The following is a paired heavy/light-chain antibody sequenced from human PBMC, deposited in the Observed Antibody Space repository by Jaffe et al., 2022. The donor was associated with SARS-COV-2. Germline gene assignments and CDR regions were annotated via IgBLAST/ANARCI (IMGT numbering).Heavy chain of an antibody. J-gene: IGHJ6*03. CDR3: ARGSSQYYYQMDV. Sequence: QVQLVESGGGVVQPGTSLRLSCAASGFNFNSAGMHWVRQAPGKGLEWVALIWYDGINKYYVDSVKGRFTISRDNSKNTVNLQMNSLRAEDTGVYYCARGSSQYYYQMDVWGQGTTVIVSS. CDR2: IWYDGINK. CDR1: GFNFNSAG. V-gene: IGHV3-33*01.
Light chain of an antibody. V-gene: IGLV2-14*03. CDR3: SSYTSTSTPYV. CDR2: DVS. J-gene: IGLJ1*01. CDR1: TSDIGSYNY. Sequence: QSALTQPASVSGSPGQSITISCTGTTSDIGSYNYVSWYQQYPGKAPKVVIYDVSNRPSGVSNRFSGSKSGNTASLTISGLQAEDEADYYCSSYTSTSTPYVLGTGTKVTVL.